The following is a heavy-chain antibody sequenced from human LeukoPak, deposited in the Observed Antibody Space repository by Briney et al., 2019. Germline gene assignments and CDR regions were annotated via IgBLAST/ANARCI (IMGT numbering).Heavy chain of an antibody. V-gene: IGHV1-46*01. CDR3: ARVGGGDTLKNLAAAGLIDY. CDR2: INPSGGST. J-gene: IGHJ4*02. Sequence: ASVKVSCEASGYTFTSYYMHWVRQAPGQGLEWMGIINPSGGSTSYAQKFQGRVTMTRDTSTSTVYMELSSLRSEDTAVYYCARVGGGDTLKNLAAAGLIDYWGQGTLVTVSS. D-gene: IGHD6-13*01. CDR1: GYTFTSYY.